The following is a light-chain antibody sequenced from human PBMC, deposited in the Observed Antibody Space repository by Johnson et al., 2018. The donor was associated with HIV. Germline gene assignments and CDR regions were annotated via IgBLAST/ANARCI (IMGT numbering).Light chain of an antibody. CDR1: RSNIGNNY. V-gene: IGLV1-51*02. CDR3: GTWDTRLSGGHV. CDR2: ENN. J-gene: IGLJ1*01. Sequence: QSVLTQPPSVSAAPGQKVTISCSGSRSNIGNNYVSWYQQLPGTAPKLLIYENNKRPSGIPDRFSGSKSGTSATLGITGLQTGDEADYYCGTWDTRLSGGHVFGTGTKVTVL.